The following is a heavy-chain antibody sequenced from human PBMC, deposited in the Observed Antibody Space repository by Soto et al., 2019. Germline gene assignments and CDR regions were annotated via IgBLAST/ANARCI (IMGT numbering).Heavy chain of an antibody. V-gene: IGHV2-70*01. CDR2: IDWDDEK. CDR1: GFSLRTSGMC. CDR3: APIDSSGFRFDP. D-gene: IGHD3-22*01. J-gene: IGHJ5*02. Sequence: SGPTLVNPTQALTLTCTFSGFSLRTSGMCVSWIGQPPGKALEWLALIDWDDEKYYSTDLKTRLTISKETSKNQVVLTMTNREPVATASYYCAPIDSSGFRFDPWGQGTLVTVSS.